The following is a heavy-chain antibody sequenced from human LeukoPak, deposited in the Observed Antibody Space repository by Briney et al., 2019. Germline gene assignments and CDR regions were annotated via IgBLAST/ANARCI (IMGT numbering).Heavy chain of an antibody. Sequence: GGSLRLSCAASGFTFSGSAMHWVRQASGKGLEWVGRIRSKANSYATAYAASVKGRFTISRDDSRNTAYLQMNSLKTEDTAVYYCTITGITSYYYYMDVWGKGTTVTVSS. CDR1: GFTFSGSA. D-gene: IGHD1-14*01. V-gene: IGHV3-73*01. J-gene: IGHJ6*03. CDR2: IRSKANSYAT. CDR3: TITGITSYYYYMDV.